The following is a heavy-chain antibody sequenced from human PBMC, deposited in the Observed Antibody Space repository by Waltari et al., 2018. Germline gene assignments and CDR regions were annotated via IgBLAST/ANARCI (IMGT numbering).Heavy chain of an antibody. Sequence: VQLVESGGGLVQPGGSLSLSCAASGFTFSGDWMTWVRQAPGKGLEWVANIKQDGSEKYYVDSVKGRFTISRDNAKNSLYLQMNSLRAEDTAVYYCARLGGSYYTYWGQGTLVTVSS. J-gene: IGHJ4*02. CDR2: IKQDGSEK. CDR1: GFTFSGDW. D-gene: IGHD1-26*01. CDR3: ARLGGSYYTY. V-gene: IGHV3-7*01.